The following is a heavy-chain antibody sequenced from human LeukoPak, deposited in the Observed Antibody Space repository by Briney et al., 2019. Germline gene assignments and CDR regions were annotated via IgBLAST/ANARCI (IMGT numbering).Heavy chain of an antibody. CDR3: VRVPTTVDNYYMDV. CDR1: GGSIGSGTYY. CDR2: FYTGGST. D-gene: IGHD4-11*01. J-gene: IGHJ6*03. Sequence: SETLSLTCTVSGGSIGSGTYYWIWLRQPAGKGLEWIGRFYTGGSTNYNPSLRSRVSISLDMSKNQFSLKMSSVTAADTAVYYCVRVPTTVDNYYMDVWGKGTTVTVSS. V-gene: IGHV4-61*02.